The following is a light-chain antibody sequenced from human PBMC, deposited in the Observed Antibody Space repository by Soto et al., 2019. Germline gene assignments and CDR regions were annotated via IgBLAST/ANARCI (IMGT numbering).Light chain of an antibody. J-gene: IGLJ1*01. V-gene: IGLV2-14*03. Sequence: QSVLTQPASVSGSPGQSITISCTGTVSDVGGYDSVSWYQQHPGRAPKLIIYGVNNRPSGVSNRFSASKSADTASLTISGLQAEDEANYYCYSYTTSTTYVFGTGTKVTVL. CDR2: GVN. CDR3: YSYTTSTTYV. CDR1: VSDVGGYDS.